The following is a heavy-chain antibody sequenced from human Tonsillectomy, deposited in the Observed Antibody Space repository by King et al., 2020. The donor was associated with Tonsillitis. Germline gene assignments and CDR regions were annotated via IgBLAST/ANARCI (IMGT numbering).Heavy chain of an antibody. CDR1: GYNFTSYW. V-gene: IGHV5-51*03. CDR3: ARTSSMWLGWFDP. CDR2: IYPGDSDT. Sequence: EVQLVQSGAEVKKPGESLKISCKVSGYNFTSYWIAWVRQMPGKGLECMGIIYPGDSDTRYTPSFQGQVTISADESISTAYVQWSSLKASDPAMYYCARTSSMWLGWFDPWGQGTLVTVSS. J-gene: IGHJ5*02. D-gene: IGHD2-2*01.